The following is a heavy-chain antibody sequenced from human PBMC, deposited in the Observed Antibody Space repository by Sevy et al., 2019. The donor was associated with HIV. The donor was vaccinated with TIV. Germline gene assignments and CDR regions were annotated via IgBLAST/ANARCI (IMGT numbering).Heavy chain of an antibody. J-gene: IGHJ4*02. V-gene: IGHV4-31*03. D-gene: IGHD3-16*01. CDR2: IYYRGST. CDR1: GGSISTGGYY. Sequence: SETLSITCTVSGGSISTGGYYWSWIRQHPGKGLEWIGYIYYRGSTSYNPSLQSRVTLSVDTSKNQFSLRLSSVTAADSAVYYCASSLWDFAFDFWGQGIQVTVSS. CDR3: ASSLWDFAFDF.